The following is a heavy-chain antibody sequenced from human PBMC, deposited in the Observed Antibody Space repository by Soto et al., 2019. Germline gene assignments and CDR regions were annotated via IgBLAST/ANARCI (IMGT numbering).Heavy chain of an antibody. Sequence: LSLTCTVSGGSISSSSYYWGWIRQPPGKGLEWIGSIYYSGSTYYNPSLKSRVTISVDTSKNQFSLKLSSVTAADTAVYYCARWGNNWFDPWSQGTLVTVSS. J-gene: IGHJ5*02. CDR1: GGSISSSSYY. V-gene: IGHV4-39*01. CDR3: ARWGNNWFDP. CDR2: IYYSGST. D-gene: IGHD7-27*01.